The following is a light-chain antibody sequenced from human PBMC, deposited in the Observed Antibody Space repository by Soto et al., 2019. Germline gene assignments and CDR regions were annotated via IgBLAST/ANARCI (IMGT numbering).Light chain of an antibody. V-gene: IGKV1-39*01. CDR3: QQSFTAPIT. Sequence: DIQMTQSPSTLSASVGDRATITCRASQSINNHLNWYQQKPGEAPKLLIYGSSSLHYGVPSRFSGSGSGSAFTLTISSLQPEDSATYYCQQSFTAPITFGQGTRLEIK. CDR2: GSS. J-gene: IGKJ5*01. CDR1: QSINNH.